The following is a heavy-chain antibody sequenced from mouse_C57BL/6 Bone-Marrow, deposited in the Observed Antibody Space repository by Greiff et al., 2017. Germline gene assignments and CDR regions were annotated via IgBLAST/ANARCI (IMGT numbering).Heavy chain of an antibody. V-gene: IGHV1-75*01. CDR2: IFPGSGST. J-gene: IGHJ1*03. Sequence: QVQLKESGPELVKPGASVKISCKASGYTFTDYYINWVKQRPGQGLEWIGWIFPGSGSTYYNEKFKGKATLTVDKSSSTAYMLLSSLTSEDSAVYFCARYGSSFNWYFDVWGTGTTVTVSS. D-gene: IGHD1-1*01. CDR1: GYTFTDYY. CDR3: ARYGSSFNWYFDV.